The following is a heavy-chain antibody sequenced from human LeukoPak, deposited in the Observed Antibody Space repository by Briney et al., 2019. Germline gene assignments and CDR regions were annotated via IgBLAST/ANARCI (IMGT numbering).Heavy chain of an antibody. V-gene: IGHV3-11*05. CDR1: GFTFIDYY. CDR3: TREDNWYFDL. Sequence: GGSLNLSCAASGFTFIDYYMTWIRQAPGKGLYGLSYINTGSTYTNYANSVKGRFTISRDNAKNSLYLQLNSLRAEDTAVYYCTREDNWYFDLWGRGTLVTVSS. CDR2: INTGSTYT. J-gene: IGHJ2*01.